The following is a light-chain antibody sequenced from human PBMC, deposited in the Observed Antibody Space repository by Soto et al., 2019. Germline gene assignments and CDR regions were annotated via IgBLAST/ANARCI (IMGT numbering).Light chain of an antibody. J-gene: IGLJ1*01. CDR3: SSYAGSDNYV. V-gene: IGLV2-8*01. CDR1: SSDVGGYDY. CDR2: EVN. Sequence: QSALTHPPSASGSPGQSVTISCTGTSSDVGGYDYVSWYQQHPGKAPKLMIYEVNKRPSGVPDRFSASKSGTTASLTVSWLQAEDEADYYCSSYAGSDNYVFGTGTKVTVL.